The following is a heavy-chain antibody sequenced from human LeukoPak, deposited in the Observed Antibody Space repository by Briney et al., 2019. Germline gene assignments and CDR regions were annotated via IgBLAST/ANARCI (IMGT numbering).Heavy chain of an antibody. D-gene: IGHD1-26*01. CDR3: AKDNRWELPDY. CDR2: ISGDGGST. J-gene: IGHJ4*02. CDR1: GFTFDDYA. V-gene: IGHV3-43*02. Sequence: GGSLRLSCAASGFTFDDYAMHWVRQAPGKGLEWVSLISGDGGSTYYADSVKGRFTISRDNSKNSLYLQMNSLRTEDTALCYCAKDNRWELPDYWGQGTLVTVSS.